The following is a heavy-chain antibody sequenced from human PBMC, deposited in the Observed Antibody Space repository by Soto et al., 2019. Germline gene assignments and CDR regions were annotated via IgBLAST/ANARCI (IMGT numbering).Heavy chain of an antibody. CDR1: GFTFSNYW. CDR3: ARGGLQHALDV. J-gene: IGHJ6*02. V-gene: IGHV3-74*03. CDR2: VNNDGTDT. Sequence: EVQLVESGGGLVQPGGSLRLSCAASGFTFSNYWMYWVRQAPGKGLVWVSRVNNDGTDTTHADSVKGRFTISRDNAENTLYLQTNSLRAEDTVVYYCARGGLQHALDVWGQGSTVTVSS. D-gene: IGHD2-21*01.